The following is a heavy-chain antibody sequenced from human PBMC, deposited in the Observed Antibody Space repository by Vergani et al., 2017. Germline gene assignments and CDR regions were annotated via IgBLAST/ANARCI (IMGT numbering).Heavy chain of an antibody. CDR2: INHSGST. CDR1: GGSFSGYY. CDR3: ARGPRWRGGIDV. Sequence: QVQLQQWGAGLLKPSETLSLTCAVYGGSFSGYYWSWIRQPPGKGLEWIGEINHSGSTNYNPSLKSRVTISVDTSKNQFSLKLSSVTAADTAVYYCARGPRWRGGIDVWGQGTTVTVSS. J-gene: IGHJ6*02. D-gene: IGHD5-24*01. V-gene: IGHV4-34*01.